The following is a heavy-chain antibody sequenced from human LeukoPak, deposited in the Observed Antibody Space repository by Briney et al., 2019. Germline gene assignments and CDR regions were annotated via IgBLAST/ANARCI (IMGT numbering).Heavy chain of an antibody. J-gene: IGHJ3*02. Sequence: GESLQISCSAAGLTFSLYSMHWVRQAPGKGLEYVSGISTNGGSTYYAASVKGRFTISRDNSKNTLYLQMSTLRAEDTAVYYCVTELGIGGFDIWGQGTMVSVSS. CDR1: GLTFSLYS. CDR3: VTELGIGGFDI. D-gene: IGHD7-27*01. V-gene: IGHV3-64D*06. CDR2: ISTNGGST.